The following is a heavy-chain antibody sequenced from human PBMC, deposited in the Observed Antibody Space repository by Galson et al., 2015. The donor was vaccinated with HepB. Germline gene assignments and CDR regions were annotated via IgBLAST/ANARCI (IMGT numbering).Heavy chain of an antibody. J-gene: IGHJ5*02. D-gene: IGHD3-22*01. Sequence: SLRLSXAXSGFTXSXYGMHXXRQAXGKGLEXXXVISYXGSNKYYADSVKGRFTISRDNSKNTLYLXMXXLRAEDTAVXYCAXDWXXXXXYYTNWFDPWG. CDR3: AXDWXXXXXYYTNWFDP. CDR1: GFTXSXYG. CDR2: ISYXGSNK. V-gene: IGHV3-30*03.